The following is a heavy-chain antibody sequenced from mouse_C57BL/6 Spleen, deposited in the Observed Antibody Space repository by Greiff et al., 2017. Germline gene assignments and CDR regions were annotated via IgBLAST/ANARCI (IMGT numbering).Heavy chain of an antibody. CDR3: ADSNYGY. J-gene: IGHJ2*01. CDR2: ISYDGSN. CDR1: GYSITSGYY. Sequence: ESGPGLVKPSQSLSLTCSVTGYSITSGYYWNWIRQFPGNKLEWMGYISYDGSNNYNPSLKNRISITRDTSKNQFFLKLNSVTTEDTATYYCADSNYGYWGQGTTLTVSS. V-gene: IGHV3-6*01. D-gene: IGHD2-5*01.